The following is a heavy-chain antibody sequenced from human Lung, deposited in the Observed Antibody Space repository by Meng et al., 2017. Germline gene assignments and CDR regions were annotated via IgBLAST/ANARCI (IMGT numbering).Heavy chain of an antibody. CDR3: TWDDKAVSDY. CDR2: IKSNTDGGTA. V-gene: IGHV3-15*01. CDR1: GFYFNNAG. D-gene: IGHD1-26*01. J-gene: IGHJ4*02. Sequence: VGCGADVVRPGGSLRLSCAASGFYFNNAGMSSVRPAPGKGLEWVGRIKSNTDGGTAEYAAPVTGRFTISRDDSKSTLYLQMSGLRIDDTGVYYCTWDDKAVSDYWGQGTLVTVSS.